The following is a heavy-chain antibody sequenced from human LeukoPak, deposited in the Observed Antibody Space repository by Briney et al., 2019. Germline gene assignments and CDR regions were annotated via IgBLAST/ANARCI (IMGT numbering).Heavy chain of an antibody. Sequence: SVKVSCTASGGTFSSYAISWVRQAPGQGLEWMGRIIPILGIANYAQKFQGRVTITADKSTSTAYMELSRLGSDDTAVYYCAREGVDAFDIWGQGTMVTVSS. J-gene: IGHJ3*02. D-gene: IGHD2-8*01. CDR2: IIPILGIA. CDR1: GGTFSSYA. V-gene: IGHV1-69*04. CDR3: AREGVDAFDI.